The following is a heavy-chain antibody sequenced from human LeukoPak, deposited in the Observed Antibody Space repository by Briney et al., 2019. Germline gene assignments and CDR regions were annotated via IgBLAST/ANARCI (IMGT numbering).Heavy chain of an antibody. CDR2: IKTDGSST. CDR1: GFTFSSYW. D-gene: IGHD2-2*01. J-gene: IGHJ4*02. Sequence: GGSLRLSCANSGFTFSSYWMHWVRQAPGKGLVWVSRIKTDGSSTTYAGFVQGRFTISRDNAKNTLYLQMNSLGADDTAVYYCVRGRGVPEYYFDYWGQGTLVTVSS. V-gene: IGHV3-74*01. CDR3: VRGRGVPEYYFDY.